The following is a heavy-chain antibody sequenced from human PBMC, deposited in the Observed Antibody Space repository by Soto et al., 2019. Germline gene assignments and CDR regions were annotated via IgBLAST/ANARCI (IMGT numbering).Heavy chain of an antibody. CDR3: ARLAGSGYDLFDY. Sequence: PGGSLRLSCAASGFTFSSYSMNWVRQAPGKGLEWVSSISSSSSYIYYADSVKGRFTISRDNAKNSLYLQMNSLRAEDTAVYYCARLAGSGYDLFDYWGQGTLVTVSS. D-gene: IGHD5-12*01. V-gene: IGHV3-21*01. CDR2: ISSSSSYI. J-gene: IGHJ4*02. CDR1: GFTFSSYS.